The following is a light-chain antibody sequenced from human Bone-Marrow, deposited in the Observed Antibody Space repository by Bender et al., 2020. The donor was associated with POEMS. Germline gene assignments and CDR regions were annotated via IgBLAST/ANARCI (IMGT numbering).Light chain of an antibody. Sequence: QSALTQPASVSGSPGQSITMSCTGTSNDIGFDSYVSWYQQHPGKAPRLLLYEVSFRPSGVSNRFSGSKSGNTASLTVSGLQAEDEADYYCSSFTSSGTVLFGGGTYLTV. CDR1: SNDIGFDSY. CDR2: EVS. CDR3: SSFTSSGTVL. J-gene: IGLJ3*02. V-gene: IGLV2-14*01.